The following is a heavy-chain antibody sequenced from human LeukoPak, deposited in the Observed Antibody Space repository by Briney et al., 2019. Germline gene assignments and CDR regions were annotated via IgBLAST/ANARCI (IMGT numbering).Heavy chain of an antibody. D-gene: IGHD3-10*02. V-gene: IGHV3-48*04. J-gene: IGHJ6*04. CDR3: AELGITMIGGA. CDR1: GFTFSSHG. Sequence: GGSLRLSCAASGFTFSSHGMSWVRQAPGKGLEWVSYISSSGSTIYYADSVKGRFTISGDNAKNSLYLQMNSLRAEDAAVYYCAELGITMIGGAWGKGTTVTISS. CDR2: ISSSGSTI.